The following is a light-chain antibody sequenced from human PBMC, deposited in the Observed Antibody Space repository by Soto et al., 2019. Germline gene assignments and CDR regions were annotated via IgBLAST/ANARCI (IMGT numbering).Light chain of an antibody. Sequence: EIVLTQSPGTLSLSPGERATLSCRASQSVSNNYLAWYQQKPGQAPRLLMYDVSNRATGIPARFSGSGSGTDFTLTISSLEPEDLAVYYCQQRSNWPRTFGQGTKVEIK. CDR2: DVS. J-gene: IGKJ1*01. CDR1: QSVSNNY. CDR3: QQRSNWPRT. V-gene: IGKV3-11*01.